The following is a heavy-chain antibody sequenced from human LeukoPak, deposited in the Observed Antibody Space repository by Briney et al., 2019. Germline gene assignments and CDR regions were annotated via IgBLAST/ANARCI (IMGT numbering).Heavy chain of an antibody. CDR2: INGDGTII. D-gene: IGHD2-2*02. V-gene: IGHV3-74*01. Sequence: GSLRLSCAASGFTFSSSYMHWVRQAPGKGLVWVSRINGDGTIINYADSVKGRFTISRDNAKNTLYLQMNSLRAEDTALYYCARGEYPHAFDIWGQGTMVSVSS. CDR1: GFTFSSSY. CDR3: ARGEYPHAFDI. J-gene: IGHJ3*02.